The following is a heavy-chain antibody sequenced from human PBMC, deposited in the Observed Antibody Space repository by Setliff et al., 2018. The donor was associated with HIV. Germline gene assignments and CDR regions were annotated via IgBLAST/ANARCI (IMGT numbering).Heavy chain of an antibody. V-gene: IGHV4-4*09. Sequence: SETLSLTCTVSGGSISSYCWNWIRQSPGRGLEWIGFIFSSGSTKYNPSLQSRVTMSIDTSKNQFPLRLTSVTAADTAVYYCARRIDDSGSFPDKNWFDTWGQGSLVTVSS. CDR2: IFSSGST. CDR1: GGSISSYC. J-gene: IGHJ5*02. D-gene: IGHD3-10*01. CDR3: ARRIDDSGSFPDKNWFDT.